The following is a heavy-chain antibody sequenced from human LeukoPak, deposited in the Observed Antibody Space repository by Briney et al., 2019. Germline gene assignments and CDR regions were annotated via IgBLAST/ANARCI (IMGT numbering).Heavy chain of an antibody. J-gene: IGHJ6*03. Sequence: SETLSLTCAVYGGSFSGYYWSWIRQPPGEGLEWIGEINHSGSTNYNPSLKRRVTISVDTPKNQFSLKLSSVTAAETAVYYCARAGLVPAANRVYYYYYYYMDVWRKGTTVTVSS. CDR3: ARAGLVPAANRVYYYYYYYMDV. CDR1: GGSFSGYY. CDR2: INHSGST. V-gene: IGHV4-34*01. D-gene: IGHD2-2*01.